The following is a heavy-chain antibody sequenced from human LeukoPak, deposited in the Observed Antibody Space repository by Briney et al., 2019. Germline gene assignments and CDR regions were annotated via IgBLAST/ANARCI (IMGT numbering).Heavy chain of an antibody. D-gene: IGHD3-3*01. Sequence: SETLSLTCTVSGGSISSSSYYWSWIRQPPGKGLEWIGEINHSGDSTYNPSLKSRVTISVDTSKNQFSLKLSSVTAADTAVYYCARGEWLGTYNWFDPWGQGTLVTVSS. V-gene: IGHV4-39*07. J-gene: IGHJ5*02. CDR1: GGSISSSSYY. CDR3: ARGEWLGTYNWFDP. CDR2: INHSGDS.